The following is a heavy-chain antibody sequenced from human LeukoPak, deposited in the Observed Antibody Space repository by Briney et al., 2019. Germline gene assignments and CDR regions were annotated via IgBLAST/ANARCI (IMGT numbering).Heavy chain of an antibody. Sequence: PSETLSLTCTVSAGSISSSRYYWGWIRQPPGKGLEWIGSIYYSGSTYYNPSLRSRVTISVETSKNQFSLKLSSVPAADTAVYYCARQMAAVVFDPWGQGTLVTVSS. V-gene: IGHV4-39*01. CDR1: AGSISSSRYY. CDR3: ARQMAAVVFDP. D-gene: IGHD5-24*01. J-gene: IGHJ5*02. CDR2: IYYSGST.